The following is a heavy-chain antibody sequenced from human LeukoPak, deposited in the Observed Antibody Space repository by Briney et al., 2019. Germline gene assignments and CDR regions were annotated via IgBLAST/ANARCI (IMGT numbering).Heavy chain of an antibody. V-gene: IGHV4-59*08. Sequence: SGTLSLTCTVSGGSISSYYWSWIRQPPGKGLEWIGYIYYSGSTNYNPSLKSRVTISVDTSKNQFSLKLSSVTAADTAVYYCARLGYYDSSGYYDPPWGQGTLVTVSS. D-gene: IGHD3-22*01. J-gene: IGHJ5*02. CDR1: GGSISSYY. CDR2: IYYSGST. CDR3: ARLGYYDSSGYYDPP.